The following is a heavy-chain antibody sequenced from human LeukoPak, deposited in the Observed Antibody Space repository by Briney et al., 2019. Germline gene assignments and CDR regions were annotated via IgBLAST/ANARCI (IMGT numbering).Heavy chain of an antibody. CDR2: VKQDGSEE. Sequence: GGSLRLSCAASGFTFSRHWMSWVRQAPGKGLEWVANVKQDGSEEFYVDSVKGRFTISRDNAKNSLYLQMNSLRAEDTAVYYCARGLQWLVPFDYWGQGTLVTVSS. CDR1: GFTFSRHW. CDR3: ARGLQWLVPFDY. D-gene: IGHD6-19*01. J-gene: IGHJ4*02. V-gene: IGHV3-7*01.